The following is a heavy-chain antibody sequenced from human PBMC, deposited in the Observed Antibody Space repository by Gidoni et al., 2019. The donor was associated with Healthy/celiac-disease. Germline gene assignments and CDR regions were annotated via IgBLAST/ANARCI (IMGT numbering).Heavy chain of an antibody. V-gene: IGHV4-39*01. D-gene: IGHD1-20*01. J-gene: IGHJ3*02. CDR2: IYYSGST. Sequence: QLQLQESGPGLVKPSETLSLTCTVSGGSIRSSSYYWGWIRQPPGKGLEWIGSIYYSGSTYYNPSLTIRVTISVDTSKNQFSLKLSSVTAADTAVYYCARSYRYNWNPDAFDIWGQGTMVTVSS. CDR3: ARSYRYNWNPDAFDI. CDR1: GGSIRSSSYY.